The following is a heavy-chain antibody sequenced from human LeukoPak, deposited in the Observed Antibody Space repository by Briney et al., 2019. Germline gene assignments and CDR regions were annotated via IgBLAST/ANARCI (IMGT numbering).Heavy chain of an antibody. D-gene: IGHD3-9*01. CDR1: GFTFSDYD. V-gene: IGHV3-11*04. CDR3: ARIPRVYDILTGYSIDFYMDV. CDR2: ISSSGGGI. J-gene: IGHJ6*03. Sequence: GGSLRLSCAASGFTFSDYDMSWVRQAPGKGLEWVSYISSSGGGIYYADSVKGRFTISRDNAKNSLYLQMNSLRAEDTALYYCARIPRVYDILTGYSIDFYMDVWGKGATVTVSS.